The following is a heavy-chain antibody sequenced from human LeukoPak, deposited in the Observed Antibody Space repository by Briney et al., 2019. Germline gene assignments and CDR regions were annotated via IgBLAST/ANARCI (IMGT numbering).Heavy chain of an antibody. CDR1: GFTFSSYS. CDR2: ISSSSSYI. Sequence: PGGSLRLSCAASGFTFSSYSMNWVRQAPGKGLEWDSSISSSSSYIYYADSVKGRFTISRDNAKNSLYLQMNSLRAEDTAVYYCARGSRSGYFDYWGQGTLVTVSS. CDR3: ARGSRSGYFDY. D-gene: IGHD3-16*01. V-gene: IGHV3-21*01. J-gene: IGHJ4*02.